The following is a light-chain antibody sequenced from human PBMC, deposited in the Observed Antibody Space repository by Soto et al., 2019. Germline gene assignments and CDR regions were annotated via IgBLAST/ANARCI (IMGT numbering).Light chain of an antibody. CDR1: QSISSY. V-gene: IGKV1-39*01. J-gene: IGKJ4*01. CDR3: QQSYSTLLT. CDR2: AAS. Sequence: DIPMTQSPSSLSSSVGDRVTITCRASQSISSYLHWYQQKPGKAPKLLIYAASCLQSGVPSRFSGRGSGTDFTLTISSLQPEDFATYYCQQSYSTLLTFGGGTKVEIK.